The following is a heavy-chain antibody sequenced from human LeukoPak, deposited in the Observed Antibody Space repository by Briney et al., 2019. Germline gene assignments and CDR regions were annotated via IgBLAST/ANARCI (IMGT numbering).Heavy chain of an antibody. J-gene: IGHJ4*02. CDR1: GGSFSGYY. D-gene: IGHD3-22*01. CDR2: INHSGST. Sequence: SETLSLTCAVYGGSFSGYYWSWIRQPPGKGLEWIGEINHSGSTNYYPSLKSRVTISVDTSKNQFSLKLSSVTAADTAVYYCARPRWEYYYDSSGFDYWGQGTLVTVSS. CDR3: ARPRWEYYYDSSGFDY. V-gene: IGHV4-34*01.